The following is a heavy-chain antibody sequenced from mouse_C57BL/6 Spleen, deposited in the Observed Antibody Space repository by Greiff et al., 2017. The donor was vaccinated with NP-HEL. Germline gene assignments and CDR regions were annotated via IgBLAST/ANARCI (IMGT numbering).Heavy chain of an antibody. Sequence: QVTLKESGPELVKPGASVKLSCKASGYTFTSYDINWVKQRPGQGLEWIGWIYPRDGSTKYNEKFKGKATLTVDTSSSTAYMELHSLTSEDSAVYFCAKKSLPYYGSSYDYFDYWGQGTTLTVSS. CDR1: GYTFTSYD. J-gene: IGHJ2*01. V-gene: IGHV1-85*01. CDR2: IYPRDGST. CDR3: AKKSLPYYGSSYDYFDY. D-gene: IGHD1-1*01.